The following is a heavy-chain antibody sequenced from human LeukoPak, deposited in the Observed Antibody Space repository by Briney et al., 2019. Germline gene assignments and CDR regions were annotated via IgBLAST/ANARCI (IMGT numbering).Heavy chain of an antibody. CDR3: ARMFPRPRFDY. CDR2: IYYSGST. V-gene: IGHV4-59*01. D-gene: IGHD3-10*02. CDR1: GDSMSSYY. Sequence: PSETLSLTCTVSGDSMSSYYWSWIRQPPGKGLEWIGYIYYSGSTNYNPSLKSRVTISVDTSKNQFSLRLSSVTAADTAVYYCARMFPRPRFDYWGQGTLVTVSS. J-gene: IGHJ4*02.